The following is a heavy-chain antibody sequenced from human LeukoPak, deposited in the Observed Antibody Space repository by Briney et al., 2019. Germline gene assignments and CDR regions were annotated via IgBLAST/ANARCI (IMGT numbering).Heavy chain of an antibody. CDR2: ISHCENSAR. J-gene: IGHJ4*02. D-gene: IGHD3-10*01. CDR3: ARGEYGSGSYHIDY. CDR1: GFTFRSYE. V-gene: IGHV3-48*03. Sequence: GGSLRLSCEASGFTFRSYEMNWVRQAPAMRLEWDSFISHCENSARYYAESVEGRFTISRDNVKNSLYLQMNSLRAEDTAVYYCARGEYGSGSYHIDYWGQGTLVTVSS.